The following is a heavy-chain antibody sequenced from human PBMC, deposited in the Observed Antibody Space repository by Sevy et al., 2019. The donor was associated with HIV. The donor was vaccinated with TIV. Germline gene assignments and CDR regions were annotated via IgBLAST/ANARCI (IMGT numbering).Heavy chain of an antibody. V-gene: IGHV3-33*01. CDR1: GFTFSSYG. Sequence: GGSLRLSCAASGFTFSSYGMHWVRQAPGKGLEWVAVIWYDGSNKYYADSVKGRFTISRDNSKNTLYLQMNSLRDEDTAVYYCARTDIVATIDYYYYGMDVWGQGTTVTVSS. CDR2: IWYDGSNK. CDR3: ARTDIVATIDYYYYGMDV. D-gene: IGHD5-12*01. J-gene: IGHJ6*02.